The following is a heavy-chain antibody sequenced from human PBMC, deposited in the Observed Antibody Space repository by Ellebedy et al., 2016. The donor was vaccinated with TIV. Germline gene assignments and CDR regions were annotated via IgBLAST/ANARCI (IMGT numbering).Heavy chain of an antibody. CDR1: GFTFSSYG. Sequence: GESLKISXAASGFTFSSYGMHWVRQAPGKGLEWVAVIPYDGSNKYYADSVKGRFTISRDNSKNTLYLQMNSLRAEDTAVYYCAKDFGNSSGWDFDYWGQGTLVTVSS. D-gene: IGHD6-19*01. J-gene: IGHJ4*02. V-gene: IGHV3-30*18. CDR2: IPYDGSNK. CDR3: AKDFGNSSGWDFDY.